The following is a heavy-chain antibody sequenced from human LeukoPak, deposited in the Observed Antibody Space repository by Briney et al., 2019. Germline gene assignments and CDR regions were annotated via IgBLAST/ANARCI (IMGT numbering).Heavy chain of an antibody. CDR2: ISSRSSYI. CDR3: ASGVNYFDY. V-gene: IGHV3-21*01. CDR1: GFTFSSYN. Sequence: GGSLRLSCAASGFTFSSYNMKWVRQAPGKGLEWVSSISSRSSYIFYADSVKGRYTISRDNAKKSLYLQMNSLRAEDTAVYYCASGVNYFDYWGQGTLVTVSS. J-gene: IGHJ4*02. D-gene: IGHD3-3*01.